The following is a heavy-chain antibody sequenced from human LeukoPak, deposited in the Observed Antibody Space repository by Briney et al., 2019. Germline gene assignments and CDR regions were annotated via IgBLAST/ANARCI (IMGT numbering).Heavy chain of an antibody. CDR3: ARGDDFSGDH. V-gene: IGHV3-7*04. CDR1: GFTFSNFW. J-gene: IGHJ4*02. D-gene: IGHD1-1*01. Sequence: GGSLRLSCAVSGFTFSNFWMSWVRQAPGRGLEWVANIHPEGNERYHVESVKGRFTISRDNTKDLLFLQMNGLRVEDTAVYYCARGDDFSGDHWGQGTLVTVSS. CDR2: IHPEGNER.